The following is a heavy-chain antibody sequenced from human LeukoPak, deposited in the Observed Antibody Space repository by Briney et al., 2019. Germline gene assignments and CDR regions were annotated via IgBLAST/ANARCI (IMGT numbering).Heavy chain of an antibody. Sequence: GASVKVSCKASGGTFSSYAISWVRQAPGQGLEWMGGIIPILGTANYAQKFQGRVTITADESTSTAYMELSSLRSEDTAVYYCARLNHCGGDCYSWYYFDYWGQGTLVTVSS. D-gene: IGHD2-21*02. CDR2: IIPILGTA. V-gene: IGHV1-69*13. CDR1: GGTFSSYA. CDR3: ARLNHCGGDCYSWYYFDY. J-gene: IGHJ4*02.